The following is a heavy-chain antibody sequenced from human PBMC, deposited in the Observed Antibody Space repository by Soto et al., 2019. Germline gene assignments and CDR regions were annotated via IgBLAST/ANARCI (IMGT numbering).Heavy chain of an antibody. J-gene: IGHJ3*02. CDR1: GDSISSGAYY. CDR3: ARDPTTVTKGAFDI. CDR2: ISYSGST. D-gene: IGHD4-17*01. V-gene: IGHV4-31*03. Sequence: QVQLQVSGPGLVKPSQTLSLTCSVSGDSISSGAYYWSWIRQHPGEGLEWVGYISYSGSTYYNPSLTSRVSISIDTSNNHLSLRLTSVTAADTAVYYCARDPTTVTKGAFDIWGQGTMVTVSS.